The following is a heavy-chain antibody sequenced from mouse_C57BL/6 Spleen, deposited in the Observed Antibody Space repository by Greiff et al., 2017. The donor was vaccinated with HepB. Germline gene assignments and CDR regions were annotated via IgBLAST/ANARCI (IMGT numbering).Heavy chain of an antibody. D-gene: IGHD1-1*01. V-gene: IGHV5-9-1*02. CDR3: SITTVVAQAMDY. Sequence: EVQVVDSGEGLVKPGGSLKLSCAASGFTFSSYAMSWVRQTPEKRLEWVAYISSGGDYIYYADTVKGRFTISRDNARNTLYLQLSSLKSEDTAMYYCSITTVVAQAMDYWGQGTSVTVSS. CDR1: GFTFSSYA. CDR2: ISSGGDYI. J-gene: IGHJ4*01.